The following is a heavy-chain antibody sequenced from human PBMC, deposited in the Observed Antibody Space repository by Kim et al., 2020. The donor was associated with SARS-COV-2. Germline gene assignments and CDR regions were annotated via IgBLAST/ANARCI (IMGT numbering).Heavy chain of an antibody. V-gene: IGHV4-39*07. CDR3: ARGGRYFDWLLLGAEYFQH. Sequence: SRVTISVDTSKNQFSLKLSSVTAADTAVYYCARGGRYFDWLLLGAEYFQHWGQGTLVTVSS. D-gene: IGHD3-9*01. J-gene: IGHJ1*01.